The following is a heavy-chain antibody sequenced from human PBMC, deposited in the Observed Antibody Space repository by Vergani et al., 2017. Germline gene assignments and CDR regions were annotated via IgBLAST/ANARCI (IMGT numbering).Heavy chain of an antibody. J-gene: IGHJ4*02. V-gene: IGHV4-39*01. CDR1: GDSINNGNYS. CDR3: VDRATSPPRCFDC. CDR2: VYYNGST. Sequence: QLQLQESGPGLVKHSETLSLSCIVSGDSINNGNYSWGWIRQPPGKGLEWIGGVYYNGSTYYNPSLKSRVTTSGDASKNQSSLKLTSVTAADTAVYRCVDRATSPPRCFDCWGQGTLVIVSS. D-gene: IGHD2-2*01.